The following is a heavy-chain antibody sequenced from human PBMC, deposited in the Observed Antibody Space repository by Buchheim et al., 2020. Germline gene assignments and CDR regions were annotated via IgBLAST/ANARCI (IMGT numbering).Heavy chain of an antibody. Sequence: QVQLVQSGAEVKKPGASVKVSCKASGYTFTGYYMHWVRQAPGQGLEWMGWINPNSGGTNYAQKIQGRVTMTRDTSISTAYMELSRLRSDDTAVYYCARDYYDILTGYYAPDDAFDIWGQGT. V-gene: IGHV1-2*02. J-gene: IGHJ3*02. CDR2: INPNSGGT. D-gene: IGHD3-9*01. CDR3: ARDYYDILTGYYAPDDAFDI. CDR1: GYTFTGYY.